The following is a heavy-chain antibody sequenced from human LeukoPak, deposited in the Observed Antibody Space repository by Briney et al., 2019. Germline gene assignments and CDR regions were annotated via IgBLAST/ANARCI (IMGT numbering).Heavy chain of an antibody. CDR2: ISYDGSNK. CDR1: GFTFSSYA. V-gene: IGHV3-30-3*01. D-gene: IGHD6-13*01. Sequence: PGRSLRLSCAASGFTFSSYAMHWVRQAPGKGLEWVAVISYDGSNKYYADSVKGRFTISRDNSKNTLYLQMNSLRAEDTAVYYCARVWYSSSWSRPPDYWGQGTLVTVSS. CDR3: ARVWYSSSWSRPPDY. J-gene: IGHJ4*02.